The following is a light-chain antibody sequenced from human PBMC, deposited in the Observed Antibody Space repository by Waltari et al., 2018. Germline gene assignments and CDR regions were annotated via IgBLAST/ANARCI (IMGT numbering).Light chain of an antibody. CDR2: TTN. V-gene: IGLV7-43*01. CDR3: LLYYGGAWV. J-gene: IGLJ3*02. CDR1: TGAVTTSYS. Sequence: QPVVTQEPSLTVSPGGTVTVTCAFSTGAVTTSYSPNWFQQKPRHAPRALIPTTNPDHSWTPARFSGSLLGGKAALTLSGVQPEDEADYYCLLYYGGAWVFGGGTKLTVL.